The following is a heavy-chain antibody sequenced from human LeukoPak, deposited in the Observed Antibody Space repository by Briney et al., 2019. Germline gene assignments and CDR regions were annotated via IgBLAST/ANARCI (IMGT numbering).Heavy chain of an antibody. Sequence: SETLSLTCTVSGDSISSSYWSWIRQPPGKGLEWIGNVYHGGSSYYNPSLKSRVTISVDTSKNQFSLNLNSVTAADTAVYYCARHVRKRGIAAAGSPGWFDPWGQGTLVTVSS. D-gene: IGHD6-13*01. J-gene: IGHJ5*02. CDR3: ARHVRKRGIAAAGSPGWFDP. V-gene: IGHV4-59*04. CDR2: VYHGGSS. CDR1: GDSISSSY.